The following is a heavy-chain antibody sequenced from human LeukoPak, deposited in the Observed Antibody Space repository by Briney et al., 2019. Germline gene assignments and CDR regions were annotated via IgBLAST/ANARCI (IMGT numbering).Heavy chain of an antibody. J-gene: IGHJ6*02. CDR2: TVSEVDGGTT. CDR1: GFTFNYAW. Sequence: GGSLRLSCAASGFTFNYAWMSWVRQVPGKGLEWVGQTVSEVDGGTTDYATPVKGRFTISRDDSKSTLYLQMNSLKIEDTAVYYCTTDEDWNYARKDVWGQGATVIVSS. CDR3: TTDEDWNYARKDV. V-gene: IGHV3-15*04. D-gene: IGHD1-7*01.